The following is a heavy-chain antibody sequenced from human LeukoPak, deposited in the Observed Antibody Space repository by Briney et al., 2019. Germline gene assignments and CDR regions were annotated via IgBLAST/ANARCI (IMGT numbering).Heavy chain of an antibody. D-gene: IGHD2-8*02. J-gene: IGHJ4*02. CDR1: GYRFNNYA. Sequence: GGSLRLSCAASGYRFNNYAIHWFRQAPGKGLEYVSSINNNGDSTYYANSVKGRFTISRDNSKNTLFLQMGSLTSEDTAVYYCARDYQTGCTGPGGDFWGQGTLVTVSS. CDR3: ARDYQTGCTGPGGDF. V-gene: IGHV3-64*01. CDR2: INNNGDST.